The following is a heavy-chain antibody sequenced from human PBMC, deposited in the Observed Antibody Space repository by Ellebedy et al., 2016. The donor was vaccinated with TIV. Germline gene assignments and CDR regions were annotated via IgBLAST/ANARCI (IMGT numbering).Heavy chain of an antibody. D-gene: IGHD3-22*01. Sequence: PGGSLRLSCAASGFTFSIYAMSWVRQAPGKGLEWVSLISGSGDTTYYSDSVKGRFTISRDNSKNTVYLQMNDLTAEDTAVYYCVTSAVGHSHGYYFDYWGQGTLVTVSA. CDR1: GFTFSIYA. V-gene: IGHV3-23*01. J-gene: IGHJ4*02. CDR2: ISGSGDTT. CDR3: VTSAVGHSHGYYFDY.